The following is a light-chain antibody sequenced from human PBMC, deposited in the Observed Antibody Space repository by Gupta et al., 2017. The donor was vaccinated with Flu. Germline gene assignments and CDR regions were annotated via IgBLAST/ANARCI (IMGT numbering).Light chain of an antibody. CDR3: QQRYNWPPLT. J-gene: IGKJ4*01. CDR2: DAS. V-gene: IGKV3-11*01. CDR1: QSISNY. Sequence: EIVLTQSPATLPLSPGERATLSCRASQSISNYLAWYQQKPGQPPRLLIYDASSRATDIPARFSGSGSGTDLTLTISSLEPEDFAVYYCQQRYNWPPLTFGGGTKVEIK.